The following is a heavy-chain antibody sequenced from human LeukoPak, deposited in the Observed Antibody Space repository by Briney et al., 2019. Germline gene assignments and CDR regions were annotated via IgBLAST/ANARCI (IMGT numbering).Heavy chain of an antibody. Sequence: PGGSLRLSCAASGFTFSSYAMSWVRQAPGKGLEWVSAISGSGGSTYYADSVKGRFTISRDNSKNTLYLQMNSLRAEDTAVYYCAKDQYYYDSSAKNPVYFDYWGQGTLVTVSS. CDR1: GFTFSSYA. D-gene: IGHD3-22*01. V-gene: IGHV3-23*01. J-gene: IGHJ4*02. CDR2: ISGSGGST. CDR3: AKDQYYYDSSAKNPVYFDY.